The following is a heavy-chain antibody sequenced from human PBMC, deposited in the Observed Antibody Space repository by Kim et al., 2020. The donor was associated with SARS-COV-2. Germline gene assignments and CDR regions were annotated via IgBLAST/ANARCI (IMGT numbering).Heavy chain of an antibody. J-gene: IGHJ4*02. D-gene: IGHD3-22*01. CDR2: IYYSGST. CDR1: GGSISSGGYY. V-gene: IGHV4-31*03. Sequence: SETLSLTCTVSGGSISSGGYYWSWIRQHPGKGLEWIGYIYYSGSTYYNPSLKSRVTISVDTSKNQFSLKLSSVTAADTAVYYCARDNNDSSGYYDYWGQGTLVTVSS. CDR3: ARDNNDSSGYYDY.